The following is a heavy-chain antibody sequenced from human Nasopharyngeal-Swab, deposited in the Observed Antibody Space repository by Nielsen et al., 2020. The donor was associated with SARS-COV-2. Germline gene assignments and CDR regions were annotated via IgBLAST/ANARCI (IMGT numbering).Heavy chain of an antibody. CDR1: GGSVTSAGDY. CDR2: IDYSGGT. D-gene: IGHD2-2*01. CDR3: ASDSRFTSKWSNGMDV. V-gene: IGHV4-61*08. J-gene: IGHJ6*02. Sequence: SETLSLTCTVSGGSVTSAGDYWNWIRQPPGKGLEWIGYIDYSGGTKYNPSLKSRLTISVDTSRNQFSLKLHSVTAADTAVYYCASDSRFTSKWSNGMDVWGQGTTATVSS.